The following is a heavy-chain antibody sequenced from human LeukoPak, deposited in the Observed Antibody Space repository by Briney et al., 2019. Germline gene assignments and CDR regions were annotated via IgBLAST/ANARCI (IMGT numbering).Heavy chain of an antibody. Sequence: GASVKVSCKASGYIFTGYYMHWVRQAPGQGLEWMGWINPNSGGTNYAQKFEGRVIMTRDTSISTVYMEVRRLRSDDTAVYYCARDAQFTVVVPAAKLNYMDVWGKGTTVTVSS. V-gene: IGHV1-2*02. J-gene: IGHJ6*03. CDR2: INPNSGGT. D-gene: IGHD2-2*01. CDR3: ARDAQFTVVVPAAKLNYMDV. CDR1: GYIFTGYY.